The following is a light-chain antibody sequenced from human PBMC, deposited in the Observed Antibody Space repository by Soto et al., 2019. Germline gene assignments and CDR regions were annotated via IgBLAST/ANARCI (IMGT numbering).Light chain of an antibody. CDR1: QSVSSNY. Sequence: EIVLTQSPGTLSLSPGERATLACRASQSVSSNYLAWYQQKSGQAPRLLIYGASSRATGIPDRFSGSGSETDFTLTISKLEPEDFAVYYCQQYGNSPYAFGQGTELEI. V-gene: IGKV3-20*01. J-gene: IGKJ2*01. CDR3: QQYGNSPYA. CDR2: GAS.